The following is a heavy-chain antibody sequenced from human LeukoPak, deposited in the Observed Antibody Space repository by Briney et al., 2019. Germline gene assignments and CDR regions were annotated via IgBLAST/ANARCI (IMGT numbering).Heavy chain of an antibody. J-gene: IGHJ4*02. D-gene: IGHD3-3*01. Sequence: ASVKVSCKASGYTFTSYYMHWVRQAPGQGLEWMGIINPSGGSTSYAQKFQGRVTMTRDTSTSTVYMELSSLRSEDTAVYYCAREGLDRRFLEWSFDSWGQGTLVTVSS. CDR3: AREGLDRRFLEWSFDS. CDR2: INPSGGST. V-gene: IGHV1-46*01. CDR1: GYTFTSYY.